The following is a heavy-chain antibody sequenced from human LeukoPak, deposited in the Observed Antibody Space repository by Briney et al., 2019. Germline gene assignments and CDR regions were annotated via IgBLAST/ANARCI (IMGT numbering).Heavy chain of an antibody. CDR3: TRVDDILTGYHGDY. J-gene: IGHJ4*02. V-gene: IGHV3-49*04. Sequence: GGSLRLSCTASGFTFGDYAMSWVRQAPGKGVEGGGFIRSKAYGGTTEYAASVKGRFTISRDDSKSIAYLQMNSLKTEDTAVYYCTRVDDILTGYHGDYWGQGTLVTVSS. D-gene: IGHD3-9*01. CDR2: IRSKAYGGTT. CDR1: GFTFGDYA.